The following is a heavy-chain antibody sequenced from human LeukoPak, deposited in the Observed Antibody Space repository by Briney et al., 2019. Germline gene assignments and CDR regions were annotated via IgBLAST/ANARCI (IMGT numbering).Heavy chain of an antibody. V-gene: IGHV1-2*02. Sequence: ASVKVSCKTSGYTFNDYYVHWVRQAPGQRLEWMGWINPNSGRTNYAPKSQGRVTLTTDTSISTAYMELSGQISGDTALYYCARDSSDVLTGYYHFWGQGTLVTVSS. CDR3: ARDSSDVLTGYYHF. CDR1: GYTFNDYY. D-gene: IGHD3-9*01. CDR2: INPNSGRT. J-gene: IGHJ4*02.